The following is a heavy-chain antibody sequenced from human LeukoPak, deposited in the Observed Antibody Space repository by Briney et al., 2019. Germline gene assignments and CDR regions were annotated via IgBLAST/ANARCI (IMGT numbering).Heavy chain of an antibody. CDR2: INPKSGGT. CDR1: GYTFMGYY. J-gene: IGHJ4*02. Sequence: ASVKVSCKASGYTFMGYYIHWVRQAPGQGLEWMGWINPKSGGTNYAQKFQGWVTVTRDTSTSTAYMELRRLTSDDTAVYYCARDPPHCGGNCYPTYYFDYWGQGTLVTVSS. D-gene: IGHD2-21*02. V-gene: IGHV1-2*04. CDR3: ARDPPHCGGNCYPTYYFDY.